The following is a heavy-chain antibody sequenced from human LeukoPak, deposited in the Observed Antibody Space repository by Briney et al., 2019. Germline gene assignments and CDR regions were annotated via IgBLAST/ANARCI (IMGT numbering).Heavy chain of an antibody. J-gene: IGHJ4*02. Sequence: PGRSLRLSCAGSGFSFSNYGMHWLGPPAAKEVAWVAVISYDGSKKYYPHSVKGRFTISRDNSKNTLYLQMNSLRAEDTAVYYCAKDEQLAFDYWGQGTLVTVSS. CDR2: ISYDGSKK. D-gene: IGHD6-6*01. V-gene: IGHV3-30*18. CDR3: AKDEQLAFDY. CDR1: GFSFSNYG.